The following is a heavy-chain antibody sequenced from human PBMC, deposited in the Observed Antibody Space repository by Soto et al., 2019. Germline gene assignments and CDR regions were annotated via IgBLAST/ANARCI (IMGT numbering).Heavy chain of an antibody. CDR1: VGSISSGDYY. CDR3: AGSMILVAAIDY. D-gene: IGHD3-22*01. Sequence: QVQLQESGPGLVKPSQTLSLTCTVSVGSISSGDYYCSWIRQPPGKGLEWIGYIYYRGSTYYNPSLKGRVIISVDTSKNQFSLKLSSVTASDTAVYYCAGSMILVAAIDYWGQGTLVTVSS. V-gene: IGHV4-30-4*01. J-gene: IGHJ4*02. CDR2: IYYRGST.